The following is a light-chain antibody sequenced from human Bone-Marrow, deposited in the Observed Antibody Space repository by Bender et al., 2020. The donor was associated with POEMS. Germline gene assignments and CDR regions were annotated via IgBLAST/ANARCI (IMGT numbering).Light chain of an antibody. CDR3: ASYTTSSTYV. V-gene: IGLV2-14*01. J-gene: IGLJ1*01. Sequence: QSALTQPASVSGSHGQSITISCTGTSSDVGNYHYVSWYQQYPGKVPRLIIYDISYRPSGVSNRFSGSKSGNTASLTISGLQAEDEADYYCASYTTSSTYVFGTGTTVTVL. CDR1: SSDVGNYHY. CDR2: DIS.